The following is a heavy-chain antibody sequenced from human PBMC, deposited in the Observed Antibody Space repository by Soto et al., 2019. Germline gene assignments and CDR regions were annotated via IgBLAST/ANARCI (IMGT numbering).Heavy chain of an antibody. J-gene: IGHJ6*02. CDR3: ARVERTLSTPFAYGMDV. D-gene: IGHD2-2*01. V-gene: IGHV4-30-2*01. CDR2: IYHTGNT. CDR1: GGSINSGGYS. Sequence: QLQLQESGSGLVKPSQTLSLTCTVSGGSINSGGYSWLWIRQPPGQGLEWIGYIYHTGNTFYNPSLQSRVTISVDQSKNQFSLSLGTVTAADTAMYYCARVERTLSTPFAYGMDVWGQGTTVTVSS.